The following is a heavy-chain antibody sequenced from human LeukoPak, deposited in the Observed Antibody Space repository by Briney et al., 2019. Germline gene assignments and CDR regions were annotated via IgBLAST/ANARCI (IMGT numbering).Heavy chain of an antibody. D-gene: IGHD1-1*01. CDR2: IGTAGDT. V-gene: IGHV3-13*01. CDR3: VRVAKERVGGVYYFDY. J-gene: IGHJ4*02. Sequence: GGSLRLSCAASGFTFSDYDMHWVRQVTGKGLEWVSAIGTAGDTYYTGSVKGRFTISRENAKNSLYLQMNSLRAGDTAVYYCVRVAKERVGGVYYFDYWGQGTPVTVSS. CDR1: GFTFSDYD.